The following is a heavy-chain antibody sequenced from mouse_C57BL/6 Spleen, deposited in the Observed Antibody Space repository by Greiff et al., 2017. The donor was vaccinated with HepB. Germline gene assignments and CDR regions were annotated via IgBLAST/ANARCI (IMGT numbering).Heavy chain of an antibody. V-gene: IGHV5-16*01. CDR2: INYDGSST. CDR1: GFTFSDYY. CDR3: ARGANYYGSSFDY. J-gene: IGHJ2*01. Sequence: EVQLVESEGGLVQPGSSMKLSCTASGFTFSDYYMAWVRQVPEKGLEWVANINYDGSSTYYLDSLKSRFIISRDNAKNILYLQMSSLKSEDTATYYCARGANYYGSSFDYWGQGTTLTVSS. D-gene: IGHD1-1*01.